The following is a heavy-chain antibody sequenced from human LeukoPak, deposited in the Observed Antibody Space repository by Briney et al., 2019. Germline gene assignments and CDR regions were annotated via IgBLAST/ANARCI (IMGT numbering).Heavy chain of an antibody. CDR1: GYTFTGYY. CDR2: INPNSGGT. CDR3: ARDSGSYFHDAFDI. Sequence: ASVKVSCKASGYTFTGYYMHWVRQAPGQGLEYMGWINPNSGGTNYAQKFQGRVTMTGDTSISTAYMELSRLTSDGTAVYYCARDSGSYFHDAFDIWGQGTMVTVSS. D-gene: IGHD1-26*01. V-gene: IGHV1-2*02. J-gene: IGHJ3*02.